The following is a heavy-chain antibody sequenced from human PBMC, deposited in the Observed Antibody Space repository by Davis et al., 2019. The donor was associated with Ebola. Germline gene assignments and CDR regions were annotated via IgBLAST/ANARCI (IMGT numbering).Heavy chain of an antibody. Sequence: GESLKISCAASGFTFSSYWMHWVRQAPGKGLVWVSRVNPDESNTNYADSVKGRFTISRDNAKNTLYLQMNSLGAEDTAVYYCARGNRYCSGDTCANWLDPWGQGTQVTVSS. CDR2: VNPDESNT. CDR1: GFTFSSYW. J-gene: IGHJ5*02. V-gene: IGHV3-74*01. CDR3: ARGNRYCSGDTCANWLDP. D-gene: IGHD2-15*01.